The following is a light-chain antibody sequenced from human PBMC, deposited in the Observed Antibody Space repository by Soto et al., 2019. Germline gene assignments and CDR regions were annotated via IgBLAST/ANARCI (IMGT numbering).Light chain of an antibody. J-gene: IGKJ3*01. V-gene: IGKV3-20*01. CDR3: QQYGSSPVS. CDR2: GAS. Sequence: EIVLTQSPGTLSLSPGERATLSCRASQSVSNNYLAWYQQKPGQAPRFLMYGASSWATGTPDRFSGSGSGTDFTLTISRLEPEDYAVYYCQQYGSSPVSFGPGTKVDIK. CDR1: QSVSNNY.